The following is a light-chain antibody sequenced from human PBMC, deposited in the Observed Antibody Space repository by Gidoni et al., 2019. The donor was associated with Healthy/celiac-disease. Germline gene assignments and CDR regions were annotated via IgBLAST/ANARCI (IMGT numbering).Light chain of an antibody. Sequence: QSVLTQPPSASGTPGQRVTISCSGSSSNIGSNYVYWYQQLPGTAPNLLIYRNNQRPSGVPDRFSGSKSGTSASLAISGLRSEDEADYYCAAWDDSLSGDVVFGGGTKLTV. CDR3: AAWDDSLSGDVV. J-gene: IGLJ2*01. V-gene: IGLV1-47*01. CDR1: SSNIGSNY. CDR2: RNN.